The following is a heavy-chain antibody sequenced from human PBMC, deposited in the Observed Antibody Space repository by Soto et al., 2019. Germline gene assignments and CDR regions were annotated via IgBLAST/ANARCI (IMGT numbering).Heavy chain of an antibody. J-gene: IGHJ4*02. Sequence: QVQLVESRGGVVQPGRSLRLSCAASGFTFSSYGMHWVRQAPGKGLEWVAVIWYDGSNKYYADSVKGRFTISRDNSKNTLYLQMNSLRAEDTAVYYCARDTDSSGYYARRGFDYWGQGTLVTVSS. V-gene: IGHV3-33*01. CDR2: IWYDGSNK. CDR1: GFTFSSYG. CDR3: ARDTDSSGYYARRGFDY. D-gene: IGHD3-22*01.